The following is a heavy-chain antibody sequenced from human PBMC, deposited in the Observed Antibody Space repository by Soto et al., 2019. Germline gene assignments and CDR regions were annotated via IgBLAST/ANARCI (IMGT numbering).Heavy chain of an antibody. CDR3: ARVPTYYDFWSGYFKPEYFEY. CDR2: IYYSGST. CDR1: CGSISSGGYY. D-gene: IGHD3-3*01. V-gene: IGHV4-31*03. Sequence: SETLSLTCPVSCGSISSGGYYWSFLLQRPGKGLEWIGYIYYSGSTYYNPSLKSRVTISVDTSKNQFSLKLSSVTAADTAVYYCARVPTYYDFWSGYFKPEYFEYWGQGTLVTVSS. J-gene: IGHJ4*02.